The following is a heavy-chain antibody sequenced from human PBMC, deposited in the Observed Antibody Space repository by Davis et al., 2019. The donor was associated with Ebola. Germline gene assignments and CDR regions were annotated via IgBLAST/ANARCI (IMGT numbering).Heavy chain of an antibody. CDR3: AIHVTYLRFNWFDP. CDR1: GGSFSGYY. V-gene: IGHV4-39*01. D-gene: IGHD3-3*01. CDR2: IYYSGST. J-gene: IGHJ5*02. Sequence: SETLSLTCAVYGGSFSGYYWGWIRQPPGKGLEWIGSIYYSGSTYYNPSLKSRVTISVDTSKNQFSLKLSSVTAADTAVYYCAIHVTYLRFNWFDPWGQGTLVTVSS.